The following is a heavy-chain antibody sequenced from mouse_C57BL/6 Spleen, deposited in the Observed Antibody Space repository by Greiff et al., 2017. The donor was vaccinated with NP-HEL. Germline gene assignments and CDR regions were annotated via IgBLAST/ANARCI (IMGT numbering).Heavy chain of an antibody. J-gene: IGHJ2*01. V-gene: IGHV2-9*02. D-gene: IGHD1-3*01. CDR3: SRREDI. CDR1: GFSLTSYG. CDR2: IWAGGST. Sequence: VKLQESGPGLVAPSQSLSITCTVSGFSLTSYGVHWVRQPPGKGLEWLGVIWAGGSTNYNSALMSRLSISKDHSKSKVILKMKSLQTDDTAMYYCSRREDIWDQGTTLTVSS.